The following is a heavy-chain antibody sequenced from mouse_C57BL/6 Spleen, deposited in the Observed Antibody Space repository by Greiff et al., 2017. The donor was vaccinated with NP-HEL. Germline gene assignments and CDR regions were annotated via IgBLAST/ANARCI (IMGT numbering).Heavy chain of an antibody. CDR3: APTGDYFDY. D-gene: IGHD4-1*02. CDR2: IHPNSGST. CDR1: GYTFTSYW. Sequence: QVQLKQPGAELVKPGASVKLSCKASGYTFTSYWMHWVKQRPGQGLEWIGMIHPNSGSTNYNEKFKSKATLTVDKSSSTAYMQLSSLTSEDAAVYYCAPTGDYFDYWGQGTTLTVSS. J-gene: IGHJ2*01. V-gene: IGHV1-64*01.